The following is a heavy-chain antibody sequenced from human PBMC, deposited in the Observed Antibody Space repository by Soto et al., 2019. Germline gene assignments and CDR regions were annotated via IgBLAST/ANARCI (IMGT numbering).Heavy chain of an antibody. Sequence: QMQLVQSGPEVKKPGTSGKVSCKASGFTFTSSAVQWVRQARGQRLEGIGWIVVGSGNTNYAQKFQERFTVTRDMATSTAYVELSSLRSEDTAVYYCAAVISGSYGLYYFAYWGQGTLVTVSS. J-gene: IGHJ4*02. D-gene: IGHD1-26*01. CDR3: AAVISGSYGLYYFAY. V-gene: IGHV1-58*01. CDR1: GFTFTSSA. CDR2: IVVGSGNT.